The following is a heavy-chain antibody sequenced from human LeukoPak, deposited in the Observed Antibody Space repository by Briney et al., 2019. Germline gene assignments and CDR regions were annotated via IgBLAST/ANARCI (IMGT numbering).Heavy chain of an antibody. Sequence: ASVKVSCKASVYTFTSYGISWVRQAPGQGLEWMGWISAYKGNTNYAQKLQGRVTMTTDTSTSTAYMELRSLRSDDTAVYYCARDEGYSYVYDAFDIWGQGTMVTVSS. CDR1: VYTFTSYG. CDR3: ARDEGYSYVYDAFDI. CDR2: ISAYKGNT. J-gene: IGHJ3*02. D-gene: IGHD5-18*01. V-gene: IGHV1-18*01.